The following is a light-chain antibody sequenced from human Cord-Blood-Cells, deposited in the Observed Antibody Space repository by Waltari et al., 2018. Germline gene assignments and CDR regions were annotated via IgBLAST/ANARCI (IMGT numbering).Light chain of an antibody. Sequence: SYELTQPPSVSVSPGQPASITCSGDKLGDKYACWYQQKPGQSPVLVIYQDSKRPSGIPERFSGSNSGNTATLTISGTQAMDEADYYCQAWDSSTAVFGGVTKLTVL. CDR3: QAWDSSTAV. J-gene: IGLJ2*01. V-gene: IGLV3-1*01. CDR2: QDS. CDR1: KLGDKY.